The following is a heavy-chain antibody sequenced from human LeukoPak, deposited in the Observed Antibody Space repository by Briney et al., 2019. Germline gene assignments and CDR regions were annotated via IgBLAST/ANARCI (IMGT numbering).Heavy chain of an antibody. J-gene: IGHJ4*02. Sequence: PGGSLRLSCAASGFTFSSYWMSWVRQAPGKGLEGVANIKEDGSEKYYVDSVKGRFTISRDNAKNSLYLQMNSLRAEDTAVYYGAIVGEMAGFGYWGQGTLVTVSS. CDR3: AIVGEMAGFGY. CDR2: IKEDGSEK. CDR1: GFTFSSYW. V-gene: IGHV3-7*05. D-gene: IGHD5-24*01.